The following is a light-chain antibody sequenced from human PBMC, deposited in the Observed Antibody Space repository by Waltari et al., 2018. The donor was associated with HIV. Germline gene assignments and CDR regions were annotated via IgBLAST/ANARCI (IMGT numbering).Light chain of an antibody. CDR2: EIS. J-gene: IGLJ2*01. CDR1: SSDVGGYKF. CDR3: SSYAGTINFVI. Sequence: QSALTQPPSASGSPGQSVTISCTGTSSDVGGYKFVSWYHQHPGKAPRLLLYEISQRHSGRPDRVSGSRSGNTASLTGAGLQAEDEADYYCSSYAGTINFVIFGGGTKLTVL. V-gene: IGLV2-8*01.